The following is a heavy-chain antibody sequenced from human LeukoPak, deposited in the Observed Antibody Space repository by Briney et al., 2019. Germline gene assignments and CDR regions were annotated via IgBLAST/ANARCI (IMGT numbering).Heavy chain of an antibody. J-gene: IGHJ5*02. D-gene: IGHD1-26*01. V-gene: IGHV3-23*01. Sequence: PGGSLRLSCAASGFTFSSYAMSWVRQAPGKGLEWVSAISGSGGSTYYADSVKGRFTISRDNSKNTLYLQMNSLRAEDTAVYYCAKDHIVGTTFGNWFDPWGQGSLVTVSS. CDR2: ISGSGGST. CDR1: GFTFSSYA. CDR3: AKDHIVGTTFGNWFDP.